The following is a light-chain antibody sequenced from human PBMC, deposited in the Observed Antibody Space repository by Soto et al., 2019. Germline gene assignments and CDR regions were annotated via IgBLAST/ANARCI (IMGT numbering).Light chain of an antibody. CDR1: QGISNY. J-gene: IGKJ1*01. Sequence: DIQMTQSPSSLSASIGDRVTITCRASQGISNYLAWYQQKPGKVPKLLIYFASTLQSGVPSRFSGSGSGTEFTLTISSLQPGDVATYYCQKYDRAPWTFGQGTKVEIK. V-gene: IGKV1-27*01. CDR2: FAS. CDR3: QKYDRAPWT.